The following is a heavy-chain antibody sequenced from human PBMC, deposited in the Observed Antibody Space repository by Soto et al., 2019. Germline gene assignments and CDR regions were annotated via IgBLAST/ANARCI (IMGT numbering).Heavy chain of an antibody. D-gene: IGHD6-19*01. V-gene: IGHV4-4*02. J-gene: IGHJ4*02. CDR3: ARAKPDSSGWPPYYFDY. CDR2: IYHSGST. CDR1: GGSISSSNC. Sequence: SETLSLTCAVSGGSISSSNCWSCVRQPPGKGLEWIGEIYHSGSTNYNPSLKSRVTISVDKSKNQFSLKLSSVTAADTAVYYCARAKPDSSGWPPYYFDYWGQGTLVTVSS.